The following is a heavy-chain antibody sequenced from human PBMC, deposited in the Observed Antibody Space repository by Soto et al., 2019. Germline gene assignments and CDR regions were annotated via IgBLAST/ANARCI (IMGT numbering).Heavy chain of an antibody. V-gene: IGHV5-51*01. Sequence: GESLKISCKSSGYSFTDYWIGWVRQMPGKGLEWMGIIYPGDSDTRYSPSFQGHVTISADTSISTVYMELSSLKSDDMAVYYCAREGAATANYGMDVWGQGTTVTVSS. D-gene: IGHD2-15*01. CDR2: IYPGDSDT. J-gene: IGHJ6*02. CDR1: GYSFTDYW. CDR3: AREGAATANYGMDV.